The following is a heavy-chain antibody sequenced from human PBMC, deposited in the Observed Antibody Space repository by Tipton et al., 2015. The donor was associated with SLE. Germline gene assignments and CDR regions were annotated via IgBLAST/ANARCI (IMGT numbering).Heavy chain of an antibody. V-gene: IGHV4-39*07. D-gene: IGHD6-13*01. J-gene: IGHJ3*02. CDR2: VYYTGNT. CDR1: GDSISSSSYY. Sequence: LRLSCIVSGDSISSSSYYWGWIRQPPGEGLEWVGTVYYTGNTFYNPSLKSRVTILVDTSKNQFSLRLTSLTAADTAVYYCARVVYSFSDAFDIWGQGTLVTVSS. CDR3: ARVVYSFSDAFDI.